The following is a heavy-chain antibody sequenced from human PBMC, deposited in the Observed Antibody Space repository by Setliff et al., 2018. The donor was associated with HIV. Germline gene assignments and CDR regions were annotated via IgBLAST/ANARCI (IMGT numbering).Heavy chain of an antibody. CDR2: INGDGSVT. Sequence: ASETLSLTCTVSGGSISSDKWWDWVRQSPGKGLEWVSRINGDGSVTDYADWAKGRFTISRDDSKSTLYLQMNSLRADDTAVYYCGKDYVADYYTPSGRDGAVDYWGQGTLVTVSS. D-gene: IGHD3-10*01. CDR3: GKDYVADYYTPSGRDGAVDY. V-gene: IGHV3-74*01. J-gene: IGHJ4*02. CDR1: GGSISSDKW.